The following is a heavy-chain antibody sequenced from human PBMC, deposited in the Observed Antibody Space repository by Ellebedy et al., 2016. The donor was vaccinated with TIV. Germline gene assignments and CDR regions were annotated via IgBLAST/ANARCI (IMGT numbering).Heavy chain of an antibody. D-gene: IGHD4-17*01. CDR2: IYQDGSFR. V-gene: IGHV3-7*03. J-gene: IGHJ5*02. CDR3: ARRGAYGDYAVQVNSWFDR. CDR1: GFSFRSYW. Sequence: PGGSLRPSCAASGFSFRSYWMSWVRQAPGKGLEWVANIYQDGSFRVSAESVKGRSTISRDNAKSSLILQMNSLRAEDTAVYYCARRGAYGDYAVQVNSWFDRWGQGTLVAVSS.